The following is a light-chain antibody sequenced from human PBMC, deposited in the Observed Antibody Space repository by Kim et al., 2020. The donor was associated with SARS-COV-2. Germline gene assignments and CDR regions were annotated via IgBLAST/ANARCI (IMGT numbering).Light chain of an antibody. J-gene: IGLJ2*01. CDR3: TSYTSSNTVV. Sequence: QSALTQPASVSGSPGQSITISCTGTSSDVGRYDYVSWYQQHPGKAPQLMIYDVSNRPSGVSDRFSGSKSGNTASLTISGLQAADEADYYCTSYTSSNTVVFGGGTKVTVL. CDR1: SSDVGRYDY. V-gene: IGLV2-14*03. CDR2: DVS.